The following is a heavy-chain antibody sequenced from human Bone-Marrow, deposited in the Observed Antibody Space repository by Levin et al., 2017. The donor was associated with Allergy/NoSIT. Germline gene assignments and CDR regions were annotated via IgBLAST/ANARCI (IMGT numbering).Heavy chain of an antibody. CDR1: GFTFSSNW. V-gene: IGHV3-48*04. J-gene: IGHJ4*02. Sequence: GGSLRLSCAASGFTFSSNWMSWVRQAPGKGLEWVSYISSSGSTIYYADSVKGRFTISRDNAKNSLYLQMNSLRAEDTAVYYCAREPYGDVNFDYWGQGTLVTVSS. CDR3: AREPYGDVNFDY. CDR2: ISSSGSTI. D-gene: IGHD4-17*01.